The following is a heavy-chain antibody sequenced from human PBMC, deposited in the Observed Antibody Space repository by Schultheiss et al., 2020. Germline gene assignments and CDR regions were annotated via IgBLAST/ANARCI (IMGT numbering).Heavy chain of an antibody. J-gene: IGHJ4*02. CDR2: IYSDASA. Sequence: GGSLRLSCAASGFNFRTYSMNWVRQAPGKGLEWVSVIYSDASAYYADSVKGRFTISRDNSKNTLYLQMNSLRAEDTAVYYCARDSRSVAVPFDYWGQGTLVSVSS. V-gene: IGHV3-66*01. CDR1: GFNFRTYS. CDR3: ARDSRSVAVPFDY. D-gene: IGHD5/OR15-5a*01.